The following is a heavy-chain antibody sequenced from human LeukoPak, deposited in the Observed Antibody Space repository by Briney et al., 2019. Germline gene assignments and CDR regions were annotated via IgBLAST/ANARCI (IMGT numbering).Heavy chain of an antibody. V-gene: IGHV3-30-3*01. CDR2: ISYDGSNK. J-gene: IGHJ6*03. D-gene: IGHD3-3*01. CDR1: GFTFSSYA. Sequence: GGSLRLSCAASGFTFSSYAMHWVRQAPGKGLEWVAVISYDGSNKYYADSVKGRFTISRDNSKNTLYLQMNSLRAEDTAVYYCARCREEYDFWSGYLNYYYYYMDVWGKGTTVTVSS. CDR3: ARCREEYDFWSGYLNYYYYYMDV.